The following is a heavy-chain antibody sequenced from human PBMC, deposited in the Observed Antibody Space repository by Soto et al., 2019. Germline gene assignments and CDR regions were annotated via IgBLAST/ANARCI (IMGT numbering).Heavy chain of an antibody. J-gene: IGHJ6*02. Sequence: GASVKVSCKASGFTFTSSAVQWVRQARGQRLEWIGWIVVGSGNTNYAQKFQERVTITRDMSTSTAYTELSSLRSEDTAVYYCAADNYDFWSGSYYYYYGMDVWGQGTTVTVSS. CDR1: GFTFTSSA. D-gene: IGHD3-3*01. V-gene: IGHV1-58*01. CDR3: AADNYDFWSGSYYYYYGMDV. CDR2: IVVGSGNT.